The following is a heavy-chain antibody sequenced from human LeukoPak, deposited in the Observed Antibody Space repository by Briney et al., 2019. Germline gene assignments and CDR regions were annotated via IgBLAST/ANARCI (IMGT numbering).Heavy chain of an antibody. J-gene: IGHJ4*02. CDR2: IIPILGIA. CDR3: ARDGGYSYGLD. V-gene: IGHV1-69*04. CDR1: GGTFSSYA. Sequence: GSSVKVSCKASGGTFSSYAISWVRQAPGQGLEWMGRIIPILGIANYAQKFQGRVTITADKSTSTAYMELNSLRSEDTAVYYCARDGGYSYGLDWGQGTLVTVSS. D-gene: IGHD5-18*01.